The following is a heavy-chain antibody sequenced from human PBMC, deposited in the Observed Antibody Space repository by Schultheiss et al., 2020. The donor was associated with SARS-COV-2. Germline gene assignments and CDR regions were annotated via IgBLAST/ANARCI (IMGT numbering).Heavy chain of an antibody. CDR1: GFTFSSYA. Sequence: GGSLRLSCAASGFTFSSYAMSWVRQAPGKGLEWVSAISGSGSTIYYADSVKGRFTISRDNAKNSLYLQMNSLRAEDTAVYYCARAGRRDPFDYWGQGTLVTVSS. D-gene: IGHD5-24*01. CDR2: ISGSGSTI. V-gene: IGHV3-23*01. J-gene: IGHJ4*02. CDR3: ARAGRRDPFDY.